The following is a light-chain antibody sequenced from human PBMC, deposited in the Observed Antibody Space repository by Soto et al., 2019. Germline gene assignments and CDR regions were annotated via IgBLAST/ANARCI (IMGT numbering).Light chain of an antibody. CDR2: GAS. CDR3: QCYDSSPYT. J-gene: IGKJ2*01. Sequence: EIVLTQSPGTLSLSPGERATLSCRASPSVSSSYLAWYQQKSGQAPRLLVYGASSRATGIPDRFSGSESGTDFTLTISRLEPEDCAVYYCQCYDSSPYTFGQGTKLEIK. CDR1: PSVSSSY. V-gene: IGKV3-20*01.